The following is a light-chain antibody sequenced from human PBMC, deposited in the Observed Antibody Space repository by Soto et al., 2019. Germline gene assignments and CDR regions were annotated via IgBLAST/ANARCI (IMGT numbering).Light chain of an antibody. CDR1: QSVDTN. CDR3: QQSYSTPYT. Sequence: EVVMTQSPATLSVSPGDRATLSCRASQSVDTNVVWYQQKPGQPPRLLVHSASIRATGVPARFTGIGSGTDFTLTISGLQSDDFAIYYCQQSYSTPYTFGQGTKLEIK. CDR2: SAS. J-gene: IGKJ2*01. V-gene: IGKV3-15*01.